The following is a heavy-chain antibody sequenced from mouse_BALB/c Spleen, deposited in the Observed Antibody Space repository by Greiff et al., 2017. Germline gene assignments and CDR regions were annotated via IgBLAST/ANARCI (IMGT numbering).Heavy chain of an antibody. V-gene: IGHV1S81*02. CDR3: ATLLRLAY. CDR1: GYTFTSYW. D-gene: IGHD1-2*01. J-gene: IGHJ3*01. Sequence: VQLQQPGAELVKPGASVKLSCKASGYTFTSYWMHWVKQRPGQGLEWIGEINPSNGRTNYNEKFKSKATLTVDKSSSTAYMQLSSLTSEDSAVYYCATLLRLAYWGQGTLVTVSA. CDR2: INPSNGRT.